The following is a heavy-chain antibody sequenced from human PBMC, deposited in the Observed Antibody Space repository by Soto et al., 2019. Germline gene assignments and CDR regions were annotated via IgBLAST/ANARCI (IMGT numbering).Heavy chain of an antibody. V-gene: IGHV1-18*01. CDR2: ISAYNGNT. Sequence: GASVKVSCKASGYTFTSYGISWVRQAPGQGLEWMGWISAYNGNTNYAQKLQGRVTMTTDTSTSTAYMELRSLRSDDTAVYYCARDLSWQQQLVEGPNWFDPWGQGTLVTVSS. J-gene: IGHJ5*02. CDR1: GYTFTSYG. CDR3: ARDLSWQQQLVEGPNWFDP. D-gene: IGHD6-13*01.